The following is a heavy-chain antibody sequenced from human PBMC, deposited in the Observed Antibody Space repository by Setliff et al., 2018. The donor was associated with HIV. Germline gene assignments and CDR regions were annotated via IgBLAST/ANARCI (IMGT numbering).Heavy chain of an antibody. CDR3: ARGGAFWSGYYGFDY. Sequence: SETLSLTCAVSGGSISSNKWWSWVRQPPGKGLEWIGEIYHSGSTKYNPSLKSRVTISVDRSKNQFSLDLTSVTAADTAVYYCARGGAFWSGYYGFDYWGQGTLVTVSS. V-gene: IGHV4-4*02. J-gene: IGHJ4*02. D-gene: IGHD3-3*01. CDR1: GGSISSNKW. CDR2: IYHSGST.